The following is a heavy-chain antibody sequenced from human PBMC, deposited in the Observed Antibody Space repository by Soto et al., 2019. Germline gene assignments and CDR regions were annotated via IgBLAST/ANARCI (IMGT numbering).Heavy chain of an antibody. CDR3: ARDQREGNWFDP. V-gene: IGHV4-30-2*01. Sequence: QLQLQESGSGLVKPSQTLSLTCAVSGGSISSGGYSWNWIRQPLGKGLEWIGYIYHSGSTYYNPSLKSRVTISVDKSKNQFSVKLTSVTAADTAVYYCARDQREGNWFDPWGQGTLVTVSS. CDR1: GGSISSGGYS. J-gene: IGHJ5*02. CDR2: IYHSGST.